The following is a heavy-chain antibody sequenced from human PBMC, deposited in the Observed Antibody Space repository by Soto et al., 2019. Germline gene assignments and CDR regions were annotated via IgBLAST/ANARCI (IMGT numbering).Heavy chain of an antibody. CDR2: IWYDGSIK. CDR3: ARIDCTGNNCRPYAYYEMDV. D-gene: IGHD2-8*02. J-gene: IGHJ6*02. CDR1: EFTFNTYG. V-gene: IGHV3-33*01. Sequence: TVGSLRLSCAASEFTFNTYGMHWVRQSPGRGLEWVAVIWYDGSIKYYADSVKSRFTISRDNSKNTLYLQMNNLRAEDTAVYYCARIDCTGNNCRPYAYYEMDVWGQGTTVTVSS.